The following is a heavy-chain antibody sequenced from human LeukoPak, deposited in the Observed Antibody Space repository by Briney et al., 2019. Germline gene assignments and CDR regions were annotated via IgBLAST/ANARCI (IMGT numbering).Heavy chain of an antibody. CDR2: IYYSGST. D-gene: IGHD3-22*01. CDR1: GGSISSYY. Sequence: SETLSLTCTVSGGSISSYYWSWIRQPPGKGLEWIGYIYYSGSTNYNPSLKSRVTISVDTSKNQFSLKLSSVTAADTAVYYCARRYYDSSGYYTNWFDPRGQGTLVTVSS. J-gene: IGHJ5*02. V-gene: IGHV4-59*01. CDR3: ARRYYDSSGYYTNWFDP.